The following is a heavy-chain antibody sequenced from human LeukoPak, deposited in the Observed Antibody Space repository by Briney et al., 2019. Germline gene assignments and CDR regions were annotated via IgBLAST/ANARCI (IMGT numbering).Heavy chain of an antibody. J-gene: IGHJ4*02. CDR3: ARDHGGSYSSPAY. V-gene: IGHV3-33*01. CDR2: IWYDGSNK. D-gene: IGHD1-26*01. Sequence: GRSLRISCAASGFTFSSYGMHWVRQAPGKGLEWVAVIWYDGSNKYYADSVKGRFTISRDNSKNTLYLQMNSLRAEDTAVYYCARDHGGSYSSPAYWGQGTLVTVSS. CDR1: GFTFSSYG.